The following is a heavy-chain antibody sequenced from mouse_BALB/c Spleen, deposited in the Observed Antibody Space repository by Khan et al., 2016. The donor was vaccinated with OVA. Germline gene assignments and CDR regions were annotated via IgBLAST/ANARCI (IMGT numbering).Heavy chain of an antibody. CDR3: AREGLSGYAYAMDY. D-gene: IGHD3-1*01. Sequence: QVQLKQSGAELARPGASVKMSCKTSGYTFSSYTMHWVKQRPGQGLEWIGYINPSTDYTNYIQKFKDKATLTADKSSSTAYMQLSSLTSEDSAVYYGAREGLSGYAYAMDYWGQGTSVTGSS. J-gene: IGHJ4*01. CDR2: INPSTDYT. CDR1: GYTFSSYT. V-gene: IGHV1-4*01.